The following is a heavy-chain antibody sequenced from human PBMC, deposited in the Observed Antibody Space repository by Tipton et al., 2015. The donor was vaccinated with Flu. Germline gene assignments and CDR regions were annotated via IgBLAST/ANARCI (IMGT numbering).Heavy chain of an antibody. J-gene: IGHJ4*02. CDR2: IYTSGST. CDR1: GGPISSGSYY. D-gene: IGHD4-17*01. V-gene: IGHV4-61*02. CDR3: ASRLNGDVDY. Sequence: TLSLTCTVSGGPISSGSYYWSWIRQPAGKGLEWIGRIYTSGSTNYNPSLKSRVTISVDTSKNQFSLKLSSVTAADTAVYYCASRLNGDVDYWGQGTLATVSS.